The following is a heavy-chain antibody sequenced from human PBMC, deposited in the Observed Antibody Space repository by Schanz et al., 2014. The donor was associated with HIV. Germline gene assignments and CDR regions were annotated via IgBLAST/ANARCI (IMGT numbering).Heavy chain of an antibody. Sequence: EVQVVESGGGLVQPGGSLRLSCTTSGFIFSDHFMGWXXXPPARGTGGVAHRRVKNQSYATEYAASVTGRFTISRDDSKNSVYLQMNSLNIEDTAVYYCRGYRFYYGVDFWGQGTTVTVS. CDR3: RGYRFYYGVDF. CDR2: RRVKNQSYAT. J-gene: IGHJ6*02. V-gene: IGHV3-72*01. CDR1: GFIFSDHF. D-gene: IGHD5-18*01.